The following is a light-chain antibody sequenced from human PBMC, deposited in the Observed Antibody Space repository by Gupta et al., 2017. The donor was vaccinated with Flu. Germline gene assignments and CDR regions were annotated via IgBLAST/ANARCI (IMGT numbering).Light chain of an antibody. Sequence: SYELTQPLSVSVALGQTARITCGGNNIGSKSVHWYQQKPGQAPVLVIYRDTNRPSGIPERFSGSNSGNTATLTISRAQAGDEADYFCQVWDSSPVVFGGGTKLTVL. CDR1: NIGSKS. V-gene: IGLV3-9*01. J-gene: IGLJ2*01. CDR2: RDT. CDR3: QVWDSSPVV.